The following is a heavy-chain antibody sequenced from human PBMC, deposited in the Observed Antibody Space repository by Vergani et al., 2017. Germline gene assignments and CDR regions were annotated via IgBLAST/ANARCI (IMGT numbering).Heavy chain of an antibody. CDR3: ARLGSQLDAFDI. V-gene: IGHV4-59*01. D-gene: IGHD3-16*01. Sequence: QVQLQESGPGLVKPSETLSLTCTVSGGPISSYYWSWIRQPPGKGLEWIGYIYYSGSTNYNPSLKSRVPISVDTSKNQFSLKLSSVTAADAAVYYCARLGSQLDAFDIWGRGTMVTVSS. J-gene: IGHJ3*02. CDR1: GGPISSYY. CDR2: IYYSGST.